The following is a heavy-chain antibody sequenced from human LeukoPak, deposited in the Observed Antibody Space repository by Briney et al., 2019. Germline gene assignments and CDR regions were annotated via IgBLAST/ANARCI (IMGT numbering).Heavy chain of an antibody. CDR1: GFTFSSYA. J-gene: IGHJ4*02. D-gene: IGHD1-26*01. CDR2: MSSGGGYT. Sequence: GGSLRLSCAASGFTFSSYAMNWVRQAPGKGLKGVSGMSSGGGYTYYADSAKGRFTISRDNSQNPLYLQMNSLRVEDTALYYCAKLATRRKVASYIDSWGQGTPVTVSS. V-gene: IGHV3-23*01. CDR3: AKLATRRKVASYIDS.